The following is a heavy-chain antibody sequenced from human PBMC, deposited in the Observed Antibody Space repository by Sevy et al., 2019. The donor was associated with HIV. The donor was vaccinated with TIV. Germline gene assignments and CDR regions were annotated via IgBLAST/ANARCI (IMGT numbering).Heavy chain of an antibody. D-gene: IGHD3-3*01. Sequence: GGSLRLSCAASRFTFSSYAMSWVRQAPGKGLEWVSAISGSGGSTYYADSVKGRFTISRDNSKNTLYLQMNSLRAEDTAVYYCAKVGKNFWSGDDAFDIWGQGTMVTVSS. V-gene: IGHV3-23*01. CDR1: RFTFSSYA. CDR2: ISGSGGST. CDR3: AKVGKNFWSGDDAFDI. J-gene: IGHJ3*02.